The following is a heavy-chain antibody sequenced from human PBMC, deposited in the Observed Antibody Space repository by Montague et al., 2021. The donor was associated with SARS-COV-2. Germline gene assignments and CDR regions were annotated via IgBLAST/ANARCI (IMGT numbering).Heavy chain of an antibody. Sequence: SLRLSCAASGFTFSRYSMNWVRQAPGKGLEWVSAISGSSTYILHADSVKGRFTISRDNAKNSLYLQMNSLRAEDTAVYYCARAAHDYGDYDYWGQGTLVTVSS. CDR2: ISGSSTYI. V-gene: IGHV3-21*01. J-gene: IGHJ4*02. CDR1: GFTFSRYS. D-gene: IGHD4-17*01. CDR3: ARAAHDYGDYDY.